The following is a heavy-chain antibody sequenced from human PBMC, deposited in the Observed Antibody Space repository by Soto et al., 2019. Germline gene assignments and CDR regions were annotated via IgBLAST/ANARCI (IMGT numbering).Heavy chain of an antibody. CDR3: ARAPPRGYYYYYYGMDV. J-gene: IGHJ6*02. V-gene: IGHV1-69*06. CDR2: IIPIFGTA. Sequence: QVQLVQSGAEVKKPGSSVKVSCKASGGTFSSYAISWVRQAPGQGLEWMGGIIPIFGTANYAQKFQGRVTITADKSTSTAYMELRSLSSEDTDVYYCARAPPRGYYYYYYGMDVWGQATTVTVSS. CDR1: GGTFSSYA.